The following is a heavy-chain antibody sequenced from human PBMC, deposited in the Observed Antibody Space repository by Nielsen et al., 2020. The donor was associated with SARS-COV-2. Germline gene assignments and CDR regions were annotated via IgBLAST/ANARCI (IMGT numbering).Heavy chain of an antibody. CDR3: ARGDRTVVVRESANDY. CDR2: MNPNSGNT. V-gene: IGHV1-8*01. Sequence: ASVKVSCKASGYTFTSYDINWVRQATGQGLEWMGWMNPNSGNTGYAQKFQGRVTMTRNTSISTAYMELSSLRSEDTAVYYCARGDRTVVVRESANDYWGQGTLVTVSS. CDR1: GYTFTSYD. J-gene: IGHJ4*02. D-gene: IGHD3-22*01.